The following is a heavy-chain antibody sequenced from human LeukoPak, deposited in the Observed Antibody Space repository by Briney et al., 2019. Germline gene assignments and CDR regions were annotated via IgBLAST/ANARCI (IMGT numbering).Heavy chain of an antibody. Sequence: PGGSLRLSCAASGFTFSSYSMNWVRQAPGKGLEWVSSISSSSYIYYADSVKGRFTISRDNAKNSLYLQMNSLRAEDTAVYYCAREEGGSHFDYWGQGTLVTVSS. CDR2: ISSSSYI. CDR3: AREEGGSHFDY. V-gene: IGHV3-21*01. J-gene: IGHJ4*02. D-gene: IGHD3-16*01. CDR1: GFTFSSYS.